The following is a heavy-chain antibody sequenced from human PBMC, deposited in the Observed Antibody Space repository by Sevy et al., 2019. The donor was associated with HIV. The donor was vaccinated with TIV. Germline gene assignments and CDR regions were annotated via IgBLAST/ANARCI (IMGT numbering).Heavy chain of an antibody. CDR3: ARAGYYDSSGYYSPDAFDI. J-gene: IGHJ3*02. CDR2: IYYSGST. Sequence: SETLSLTCTVSRGSISSYYWSWIRQPPGNGLEWIGYIYYSGSTNYNPSLKSRVTISVDTSKNQFSLKLSSVTAADTAVYYCARAGYYDSSGYYSPDAFDISGQGTMVTVSS. D-gene: IGHD3-22*01. CDR1: RGSISSYY. V-gene: IGHV4-59*01.